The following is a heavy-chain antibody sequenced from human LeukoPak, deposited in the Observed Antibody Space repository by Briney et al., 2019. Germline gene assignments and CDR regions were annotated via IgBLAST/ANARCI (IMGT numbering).Heavy chain of an antibody. Sequence: SVKVSCKASGGTFSSYAISWVRQAPGLGLEWMGGIIPIFGTANYAQKFQGRVTITTDESTSTAYMELSSLRSEDTAVYYCARDLYYYDSSGYRQGAFDIWGQGTMVTVSS. D-gene: IGHD3-22*01. V-gene: IGHV1-69*05. J-gene: IGHJ3*02. CDR1: GGTFSSYA. CDR3: ARDLYYYDSSGYRQGAFDI. CDR2: IIPIFGTA.